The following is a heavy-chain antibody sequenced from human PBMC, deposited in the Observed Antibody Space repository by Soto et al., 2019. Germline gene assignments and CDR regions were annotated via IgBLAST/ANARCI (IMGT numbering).Heavy chain of an antibody. J-gene: IGHJ6*02. Sequence: QVQLVESGGGVVQPGRSLRLSCAASGFTFSSYGMHWVRQAPGKGLEWVAVIWYDGSNKYYADSVKGRFTISRDNSKNTLYLQMNRLRAEDTAVYYCARDGAAARPNIFTYYYGMDVWGQGTTVTVSS. CDR3: ARDGAAARPNIFTYYYGMDV. CDR2: IWYDGSNK. V-gene: IGHV3-33*01. D-gene: IGHD6-6*01. CDR1: GFTFSSYG.